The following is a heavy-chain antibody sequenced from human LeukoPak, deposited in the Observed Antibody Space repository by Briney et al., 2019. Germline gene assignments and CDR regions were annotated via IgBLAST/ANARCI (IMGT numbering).Heavy chain of an antibody. D-gene: IGHD4-17*01. CDR2: ISYDGSNK. CDR1: GFTFSSYG. J-gene: IGHJ4*02. CDR3: AKKFRGTTVISGDYFDY. Sequence: GRSLRLSCAASGFTFSSYGMHWVRQAPGKGLEWVAVISYDGSNKYYADSVKGRFTISRDNSKNTLYLQMNSLRAEDTAVYYCAKKFRGTTVISGDYFDYWGQGTLVTVPS. V-gene: IGHV3-30*18.